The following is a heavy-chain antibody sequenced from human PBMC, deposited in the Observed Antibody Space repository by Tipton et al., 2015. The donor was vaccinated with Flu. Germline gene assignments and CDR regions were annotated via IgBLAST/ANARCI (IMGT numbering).Heavy chain of an antibody. CDR2: ISYDGTKK. Sequence: SLRLSCAVSGFTFSSYAIHWVRQALGKGLEWVAVISYDGTKKNNADSVKGRITISRDNSKNTLYLQMNNLRVEDTAVYYCARDGYSTSWGGHFHYYGMDVWGQGITVIVSS. D-gene: IGHD5-12*01. CDR1: GFTFSSYA. V-gene: IGHV3-30*04. J-gene: IGHJ6*02. CDR3: ARDGYSTSWGGHFHYYGMDV.